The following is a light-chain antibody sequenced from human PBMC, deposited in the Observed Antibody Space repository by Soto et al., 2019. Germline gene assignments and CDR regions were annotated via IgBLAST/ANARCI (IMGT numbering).Light chain of an antibody. CDR3: QQYGSSLIT. V-gene: IGKV3-20*01. CDR1: QSVSSSY. J-gene: IGKJ5*01. Sequence: EIVLPQSPATLSLSPGERAALSCRASQSVSSSYLAWYQQKPGQAPRLLIYGASSRATGIPDRFSGSGSGTDFTLTISRLEPEDFAVYYCQQYGSSLITFGQGTRLEIK. CDR2: GAS.